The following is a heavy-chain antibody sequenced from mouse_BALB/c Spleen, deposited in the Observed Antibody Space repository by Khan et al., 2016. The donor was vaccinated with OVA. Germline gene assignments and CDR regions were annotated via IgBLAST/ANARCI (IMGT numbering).Heavy chain of an antibody. CDR2: IFPGSGTP. CDR1: GYTFTDYV. J-gene: IGHJ3*01. D-gene: IGHD2-14*01. CDR3: ARRGYSVFAY. V-gene: IGHV1-77*01. Sequence: QVQLKQSGPELVKPGASLKVSCKASGYTFTDYVIGWVKQRTRQGLEWIGDIFPGSGTPYYNEKFKDKATMTADKSSNTAYMQLSRLTSEDSAGYFCARRGYSVFAYWGQGTLITVSA.